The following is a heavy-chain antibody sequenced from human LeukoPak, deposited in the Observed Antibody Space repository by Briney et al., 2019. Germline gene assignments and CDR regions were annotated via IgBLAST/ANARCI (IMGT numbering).Heavy chain of an antibody. CDR1: GFTFSNYG. V-gene: IGHV3-23*01. J-gene: IGHJ5*02. D-gene: IGHD2-15*01. CDR2: ISGSGGST. CDR3: AKWSLGYCSGGSCYSHWFDP. Sequence: PGGSLRLSCAASGFTFSNYGLSWVRQAPGKGLEWVSAISGSGGSTYYADSVKGRFTISRDNSKNTLYLQMNSLRAEDTAVYYCAKWSLGYCSGGSCYSHWFDPWGQGTLVTVSS.